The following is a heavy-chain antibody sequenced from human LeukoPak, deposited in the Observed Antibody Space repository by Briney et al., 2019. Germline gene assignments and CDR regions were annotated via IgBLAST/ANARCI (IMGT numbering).Heavy chain of an antibody. V-gene: IGHV4-39*07. Sequence: SETLSLTCTVSGGSISSSSYYWGWIRQPPGKGLEWIGSIYYSGSTYYNPSLKSRVTISVDTSKNQFSLKLSSVTAADTAVYYCARGEYSSGLIDYWGQGTLVTVSS. CDR1: GGSISSSSYY. D-gene: IGHD6-19*01. CDR3: ARGEYSSGLIDY. J-gene: IGHJ4*02. CDR2: IYYSGST.